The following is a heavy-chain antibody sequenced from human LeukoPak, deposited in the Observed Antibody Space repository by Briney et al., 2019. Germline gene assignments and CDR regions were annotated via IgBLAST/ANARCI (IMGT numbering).Heavy chain of an antibody. CDR2: IWYNGSNK. J-gene: IGHJ4*02. V-gene: IGHV3-33*01. D-gene: IGHD6-6*01. Sequence: PGRSLRLSCAASGFTFSSYGMHWVRQAPGKGLEWVAVIWYNGSNKYYADSVKGRSTISRDNSKNTLYLQMNSLRAEDTAVYYCARDRGYSSSYFDYWGQGTLVTVSS. CDR3: ARDRGYSSSYFDY. CDR1: GFTFSSYG.